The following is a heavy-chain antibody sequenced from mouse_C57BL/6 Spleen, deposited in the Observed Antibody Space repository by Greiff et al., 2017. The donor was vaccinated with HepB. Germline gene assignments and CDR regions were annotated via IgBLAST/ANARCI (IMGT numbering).Heavy chain of an antibody. CDR1: GFTFSSYA. J-gene: IGHJ1*03. CDR3: ARGGSSYSYFDV. Sequence: EVHLVESGGGLVKPGGSLKLSCAASGFTFSSYAMSWVRQTPEKRLEWVATISDGGSYTYYPDNVKGRFTISRDNAKNNLYLQMSHLKSEDTAMYYCARGGSSYSYFDVWGTGTTVTVSS. CDR2: ISDGGSYT. D-gene: IGHD1-1*01. V-gene: IGHV5-4*01.